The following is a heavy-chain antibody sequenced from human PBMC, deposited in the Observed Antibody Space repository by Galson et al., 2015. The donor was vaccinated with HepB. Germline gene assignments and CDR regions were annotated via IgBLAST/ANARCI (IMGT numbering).Heavy chain of an antibody. V-gene: IGHV3-30*04. CDR2: ISYDGSNK. Sequence: SLRLSCAASGFTFSSYAMHWVRQAPGKGLEWVAVISYDGSNKYYADSVKGRFTISRDNSKNTLYLQMNSLRAEDTAVYYCARADDYGDYESTFDLWGRGTLVTVSS. CDR3: ARADDYGDYESTFDL. J-gene: IGHJ2*01. CDR1: GFTFSSYA. D-gene: IGHD4-17*01.